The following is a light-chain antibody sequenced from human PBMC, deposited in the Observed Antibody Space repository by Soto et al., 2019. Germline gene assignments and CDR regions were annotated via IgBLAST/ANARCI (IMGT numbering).Light chain of an antibody. CDR3: QQYNSEST. V-gene: IGKV1-5*01. Sequence: DIPMTQSPSTLSASVGYRLTITCRASQRISSRLAWYQQKPGKAPNLLIYDASSLESGVPSRFSGSGSGTEFTLTISSLQPDDSATYYCQQYNSESTFGQGTKVDIK. J-gene: IGKJ1*01. CDR2: DAS. CDR1: QRISSR.